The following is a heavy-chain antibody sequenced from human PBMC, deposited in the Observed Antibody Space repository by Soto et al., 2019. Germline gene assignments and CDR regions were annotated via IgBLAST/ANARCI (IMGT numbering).Heavy chain of an antibody. CDR1: GFSLINSGVG. CDR3: SHMRGSGLFGMAV. J-gene: IGHJ6*02. D-gene: IGHD3-10*01. CDR2: FYSNDDK. Sequence: SGPTLVNPTQTLRLTCTFSGFSLINSGVGVGWIRQPPGKALEWLALFYSNDDKRYSPSLKSRLTITKDTSNYQVVLTMTNIDPVDTDKYYSSHMRGSGLFGMAVWGQGTTVTVSS. V-gene: IGHV2-5*01.